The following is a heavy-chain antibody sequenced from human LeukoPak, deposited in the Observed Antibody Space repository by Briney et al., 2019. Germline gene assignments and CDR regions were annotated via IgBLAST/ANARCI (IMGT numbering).Heavy chain of an antibody. D-gene: IGHD3-22*01. CDR3: ARGYDSNSYSPGFDP. Sequence: SETLSLTCTVSGDSVSRGGYYWSWIRQHPVKGLEWVGYIYSSGSTFYNSSLKSRLAFSKDTSNNQFSLNLSSVTAADTAVYYCARGYDSNSYSPGFDPWGQGTLVTVSS. CDR1: GDSVSRGGYY. CDR2: IYSSGST. J-gene: IGHJ5*02. V-gene: IGHV4-31*03.